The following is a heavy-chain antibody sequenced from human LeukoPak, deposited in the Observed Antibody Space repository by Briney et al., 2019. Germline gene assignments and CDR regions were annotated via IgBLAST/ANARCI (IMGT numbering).Heavy chain of an antibody. CDR3: ARRPNPANIAARQRAFDF. Sequence: SETLSLTCAVYGGPFSGYFWSWIRQSPGKGLEWIGDIHHSGSTNSNPSLKSRLTMSIDTSKNQFSLKLKSVTAADTAIYYCARRPNPANIAARQRAFDFWGQGTLVTVSS. V-gene: IGHV4-34*01. D-gene: IGHD6-6*01. J-gene: IGHJ3*01. CDR1: GGPFSGYF. CDR2: IHHSGST.